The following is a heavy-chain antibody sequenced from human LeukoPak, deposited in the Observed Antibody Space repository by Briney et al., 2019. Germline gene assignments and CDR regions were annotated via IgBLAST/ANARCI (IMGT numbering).Heavy chain of an antibody. J-gene: IGHJ3*02. D-gene: IGHD2-15*01. CDR2: IYPGDSDT. Sequence: GESLKISCKGSGYSFTSYWIGWVRQMPGKGLEWMGIIYPGDSDTRYSPSFQGQVTISADKSISTAYLQWSSLKASDTAMYYCVRGGDVVLVAASDAFDIWGQGTMVTVSS. CDR3: VRGGDVVLVAASDAFDI. CDR1: GYSFTSYW. V-gene: IGHV5-51*01.